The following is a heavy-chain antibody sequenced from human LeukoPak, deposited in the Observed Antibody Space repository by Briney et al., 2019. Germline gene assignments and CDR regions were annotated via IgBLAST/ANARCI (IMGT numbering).Heavy chain of an antibody. D-gene: IGHD3-9*01. CDR2: INHSGST. CDR1: GGSFSGYY. J-gene: IGHJ3*02. CDR3: ARGSRLRYFDWFSAFDI. Sequence: SETLSLTCAVYGGSFSGYYWSWIRQPPGKGLEWIGEINHSGSTNYNPSLKSRVTISVDTSKNQFSLKLSSVTAADTAVYYCARGSRLRYFDWFSAFDIWGQVTMVTVSS. V-gene: IGHV4-34*01.